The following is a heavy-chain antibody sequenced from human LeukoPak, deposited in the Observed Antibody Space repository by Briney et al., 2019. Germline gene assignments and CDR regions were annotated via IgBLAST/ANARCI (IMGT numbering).Heavy chain of an antibody. J-gene: IGHJ4*02. CDR2: IYWDGDK. Sequence: SGPTLVNPTQTLTLTCTFSGFSLSTSGVGVGWIRQPPGKALGWLALIYWDGDKRYSPSLKSRLTITKDTSKNQVVLTMTNMDPVDTATYYCARVGATTSGDYWGQGTLVTVSS. D-gene: IGHD1-26*01. CDR3: ARVGATTSGDY. CDR1: GFSLSTSGVG. V-gene: IGHV2-5*02.